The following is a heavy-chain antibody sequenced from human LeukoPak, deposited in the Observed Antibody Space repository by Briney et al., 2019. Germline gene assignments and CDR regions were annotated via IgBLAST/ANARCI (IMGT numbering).Heavy chain of an antibody. Sequence: GGSLRLSCAASEFPFSHYAMNWVRQAPGKGLEWVSGIGASGSSTYYGDPVKGRFTISRDNSKTTLFLQMNSLRAEDTAVYYCGRGLGTVNDAFDIWGQGTMVTVSS. J-gene: IGHJ3*02. CDR3: GRGLGTVNDAFDI. D-gene: IGHD4-17*01. V-gene: IGHV3-23*01. CDR2: IGASGSST. CDR1: EFPFSHYA.